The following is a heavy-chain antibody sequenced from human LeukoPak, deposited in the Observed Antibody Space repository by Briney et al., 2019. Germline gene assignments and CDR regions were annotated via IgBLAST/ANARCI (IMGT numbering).Heavy chain of an antibody. J-gene: IGHJ3*02. CDR3: ARGPYCSSNSCYAAFDI. Sequence: SETLSLTCTVSGGSISSYYWSWIRQPPGKGLEWIGYIYYSGSTNYNPSLRSRVPISVDTSKNQFTLMLSSVTAADTAVYYCARGPYCSSNSCYAAFDIWGQGTTVTVSS. CDR1: GGSISSYY. V-gene: IGHV4-59*01. D-gene: IGHD2-2*01. CDR2: IYYSGST.